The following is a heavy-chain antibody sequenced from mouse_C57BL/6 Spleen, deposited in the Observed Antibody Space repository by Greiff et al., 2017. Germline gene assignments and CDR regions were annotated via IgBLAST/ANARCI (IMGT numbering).Heavy chain of an antibody. CDR1: GFTFSSYG. Sequence: EVQLVESGGDLVKPGGSLKLSCAASGFTFSSYGMSWVRQTPDKRLEWVATISSGGSYPYYPDSVKGRFTISRDNAKNTLYLQMSSLKSEGTAMYYCARQTAQASFAYWGQGTLVTVSA. D-gene: IGHD3-2*02. J-gene: IGHJ3*01. V-gene: IGHV5-6*01. CDR2: ISSGGSYP. CDR3: ARQTAQASFAY.